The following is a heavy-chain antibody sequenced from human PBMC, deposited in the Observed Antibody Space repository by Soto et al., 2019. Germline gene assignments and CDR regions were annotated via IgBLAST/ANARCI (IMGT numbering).Heavy chain of an antibody. J-gene: IGHJ3*02. V-gene: IGHV4-34*12. CDR1: GASLGGFH. CDR3: ARSPLGYDYVRQTWREVGDSFDI. D-gene: IGHD3-16*01. Sequence: SETLSLTCAIYGASLGGFHWTWLRQAPGKGLEWIGELIHGGSTNYNPSLKSRVSFSLDTSKNQFSLHLMSVTAADMAVYYCARSPLGYDYVRQTWREVGDSFDIWGRGTMVTVSS. CDR2: LIHGGST.